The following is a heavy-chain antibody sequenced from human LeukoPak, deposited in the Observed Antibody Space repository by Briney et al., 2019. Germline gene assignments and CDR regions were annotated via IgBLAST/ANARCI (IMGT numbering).Heavy chain of an antibody. CDR3: AKDSTEYDCFEY. D-gene: IGHD2/OR15-2a*01. J-gene: IGHJ4*02. V-gene: IGHV3-7*03. Sequence: PGGSLRLSCAASGFTFSNYWMSWVRQAPGKGLEWVANIKQDGSEKYYVNSVKGRFTISRDNSKNTLFLQMNSLRAEDTAIYYCAKDSTEYDCFEYWGQGTLVTVSS. CDR1: GFTFSNYW. CDR2: IKQDGSEK.